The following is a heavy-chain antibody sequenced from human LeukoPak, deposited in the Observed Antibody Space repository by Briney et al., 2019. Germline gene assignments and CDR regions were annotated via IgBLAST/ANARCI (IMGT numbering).Heavy chain of an antibody. CDR2: ISAYNGNT. V-gene: IGHV1-18*01. J-gene: IGHJ4*02. CDR1: GYTFTSHG. Sequence: ASVKVSCKASGYTFTSHGISWVRQAPGQGLEWMGWISAYNGNTNYAQKLQGRVTMTTDTSTSTAYMELRSLRSDDTAVYYCARNYYDSSGQFYYFDYWGQGTLVTVSS. D-gene: IGHD3-22*01. CDR3: ARNYYDSSGQFYYFDY.